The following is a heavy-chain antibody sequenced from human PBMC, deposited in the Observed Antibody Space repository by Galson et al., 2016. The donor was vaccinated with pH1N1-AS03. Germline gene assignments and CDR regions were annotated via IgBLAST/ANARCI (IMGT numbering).Heavy chain of an antibody. Sequence: SLRLSCAASGFTLRNYWMHWVRQAPGRGLVWVSRINTDVTKTYYADSVEGRVAISRDMAKNTVYLQMNSLGPEDTAVYYCARGILGDAVGLDSWGQGTLVTVSS. CDR1: GFTLRNYW. J-gene: IGHJ4*02. CDR3: ARGILGDAVGLDS. CDR2: INTDVTKT. V-gene: IGHV3-74*01. D-gene: IGHD3-16*01.